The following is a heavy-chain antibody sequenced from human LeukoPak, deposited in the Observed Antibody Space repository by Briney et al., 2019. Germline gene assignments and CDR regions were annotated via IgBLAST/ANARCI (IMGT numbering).Heavy chain of an antibody. D-gene: IGHD2-8*02. Sequence: PSETLSLTCTVSGGSISSSSFYWGRIRQPPGQGLEWIGNIYYSGSTYYNPSLQRRVTIFIDTSKNQFSLKLSSVTAAETAVYYCAIDTGGYYFDYWGQGTLVTVSS. V-gene: IGHV4-39*01. CDR1: GGSISSSSFY. J-gene: IGHJ4*02. CDR3: AIDTGGYYFDY. CDR2: IYYSGST.